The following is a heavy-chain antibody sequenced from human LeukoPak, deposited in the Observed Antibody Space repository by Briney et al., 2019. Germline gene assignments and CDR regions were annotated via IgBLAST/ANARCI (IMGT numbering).Heavy chain of an antibody. J-gene: IGHJ4*02. D-gene: IGHD2-8*02. CDR1: GFTFSDYY. V-gene: IGHV3-11*04. CDR2: ITSSSSTI. Sequence: PGGSLRLSCAASGFTFSDYYMTWIRQAPGKGLEWVSYITSSSSTIYYADSVKGRFTISRDNAKNSLYLQMNSLRADDTAVYYCATYRQVLLPFESWGQGTLVTVSS. CDR3: ATYRQVLLPFES.